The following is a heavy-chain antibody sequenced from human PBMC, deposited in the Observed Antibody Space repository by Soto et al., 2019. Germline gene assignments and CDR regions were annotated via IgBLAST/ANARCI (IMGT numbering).Heavy chain of an antibody. CDR1: GYTFTSYA. CDR3: ARRGSKYCSSTSCPPGGWFDP. Sequence: ASVKVSCKASGYTFTSYAMHWVRQAPGQRLEWMGWINAGNGNTKYSQKFQGRVTITRDTSASTAYMELSSLRSEDTAVYYCARRGSKYCSSTSCPPGGWFDPWGQGTLVTVSS. D-gene: IGHD2-2*01. V-gene: IGHV1-3*01. CDR2: INAGNGNT. J-gene: IGHJ5*02.